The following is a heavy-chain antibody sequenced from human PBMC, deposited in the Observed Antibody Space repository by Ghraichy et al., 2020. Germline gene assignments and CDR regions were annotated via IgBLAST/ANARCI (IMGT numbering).Heavy chain of an antibody. Sequence: SETLSLTCSVSGASITSYYWTWIRQPAGKGLEWIGRISSGGTNYNPSLKSRVILSVDRSKNQFSLKLSSVTAADTAVYYCAKDRGSGWYAYWGQGTLVTVSS. CDR2: ISSGGT. J-gene: IGHJ4*02. V-gene: IGHV4-4*07. CDR3: AKDRGSGWYAY. D-gene: IGHD6-19*01. CDR1: GASITSYY.